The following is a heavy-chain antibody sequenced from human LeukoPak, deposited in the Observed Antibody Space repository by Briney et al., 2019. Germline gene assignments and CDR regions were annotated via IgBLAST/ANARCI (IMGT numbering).Heavy chain of an antibody. CDR1: GFTFSSYG. V-gene: IGHV3-30*18. CDR3: AKGTTPYSNAPLGDY. D-gene: IGHD6-13*01. CDR2: ISYDGSNK. Sequence: GGSLRLSCAASGFTFSSYGMHWVRQAPGKGLEWVAVISYDGSNKYYADSVKGRFTISRDNSKNTLYLQMNSLRAEDTAAYYCAKGTTPYSNAPLGDYWGQGTLVTVSS. J-gene: IGHJ4*02.